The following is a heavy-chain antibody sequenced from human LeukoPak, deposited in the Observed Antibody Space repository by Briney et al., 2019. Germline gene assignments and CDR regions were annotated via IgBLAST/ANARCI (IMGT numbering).Heavy chain of an antibody. V-gene: IGHV3-7*01. CDR1: GFTFNSYW. CDR3: ARDSEHTGYDLLDY. J-gene: IGHJ4*02. CDR2: IKHDGSEK. Sequence: GGSLRLSCADSGFTFNSYWMGWVRQTPGKGLEWVANIKHDGSEKYYVDSVEGGFTISRDNAKNSVFLQMNSLRAEDTAVYYCARDSEHTGYDLLDYWGQGPRVTVSS. D-gene: IGHD5-12*01.